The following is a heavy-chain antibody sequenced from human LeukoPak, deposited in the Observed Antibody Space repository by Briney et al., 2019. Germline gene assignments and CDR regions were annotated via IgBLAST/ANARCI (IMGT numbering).Heavy chain of an antibody. CDR2: IYYSGST. D-gene: IGHD6-13*01. V-gene: IGHV4-59*08. Sequence: PSETLSLTCTVSGGSISSYYWSWIRQPPGKGLEWIGYIYYSGSTNYNLSLKSRVTISVDTSKNQFSLKLSSVTAADTAVYYCARHGWGYSSSWYFDYWGQGTLVTVSS. J-gene: IGHJ4*02. CDR3: ARHGWGYSSSWYFDY. CDR1: GGSISSYY.